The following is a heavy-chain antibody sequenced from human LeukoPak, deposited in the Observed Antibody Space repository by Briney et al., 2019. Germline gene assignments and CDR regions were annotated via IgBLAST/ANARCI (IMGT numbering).Heavy chain of an antibody. D-gene: IGHD6-13*01. V-gene: IGHV3-23*01. Sequence: GGSLRLSCVASGFTFNNYAMTWVRQAPGKGLEWVSAISGSGGSTYYADSVKGRFTISRDKSKNTLYLQMNSLRAEDTAVYYCAKKAAAYYYYYYYMDVWGKGTTVTISS. CDR3: AKKAAAYYYYYYYMDV. J-gene: IGHJ6*03. CDR2: ISGSGGST. CDR1: GFTFNNYA.